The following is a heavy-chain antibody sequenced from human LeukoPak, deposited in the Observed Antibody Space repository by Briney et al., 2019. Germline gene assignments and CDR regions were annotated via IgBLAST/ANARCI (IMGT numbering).Heavy chain of an antibody. J-gene: IGHJ3*02. CDR1: GGSISSSSYY. V-gene: IGHV4-39*01. D-gene: IGHD3-22*01. CDR2: IYYSGST. CDR3: ARLDYYDSSGYYYENAFDI. Sequence: PSETLSLTCTVSGGSISSSSYYWGWIRQPPGTGLEWIGSIYYSGSTYYNPSLKSRVTISVDTSKNQFSLKLSSVTAADTAVYYCARLDYYDSSGYYYENAFDIWGQGTMVTVSS.